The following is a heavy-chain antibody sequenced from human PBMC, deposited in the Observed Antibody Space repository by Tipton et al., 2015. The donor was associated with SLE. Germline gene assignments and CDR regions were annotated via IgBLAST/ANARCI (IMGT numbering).Heavy chain of an antibody. CDR3: ARDVTIFGVAGNWFDP. Sequence: LRLSCTVSGGSISSYYWSWIRQPPGKGLEWIGYIYYSGSTNYNPSLKSRVTISVDTSKNQFSLKLSSVTATDTAVYYCARDVTIFGVAGNWFDPWGQGTLVTVSS. CDR2: IYYSGST. CDR1: GGSISSYY. D-gene: IGHD3-3*01. V-gene: IGHV4-59*01. J-gene: IGHJ5*02.